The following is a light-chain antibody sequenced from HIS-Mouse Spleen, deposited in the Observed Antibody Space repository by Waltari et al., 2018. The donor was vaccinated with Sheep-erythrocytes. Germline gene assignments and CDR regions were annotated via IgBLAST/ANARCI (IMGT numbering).Light chain of an antibody. Sequence: SYELTQPPSVSMSPGQTARITCSGDALPKKYAYWYQQKSGQAPVLVIYEDSQRPSGIPERFSGSTSGTMATLTISGAQVEDEADYYCYSTDSSGNHWVFGGGTKLTVL. J-gene: IGLJ3*02. V-gene: IGLV3-10*01. CDR2: EDS. CDR3: YSTDSSGNHWV. CDR1: ALPKKY.